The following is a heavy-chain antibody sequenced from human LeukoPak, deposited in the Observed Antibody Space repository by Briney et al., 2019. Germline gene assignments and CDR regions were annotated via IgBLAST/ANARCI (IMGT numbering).Heavy chain of an antibody. D-gene: IGHD2-2*02. Sequence: SETLSLTCTVSGGSISSSSYSWGWIRQPPGKGLEWIGSIYYSGSTYYNPSLKSRVTISVDTSKNQFSLKLSSVTAADTAVYYCARDIRGDFDYWGQGTLVTVSS. V-gene: IGHV4-39*07. J-gene: IGHJ4*02. CDR1: GGSISSSSYS. CDR3: ARDIRGDFDY. CDR2: IYYSGST.